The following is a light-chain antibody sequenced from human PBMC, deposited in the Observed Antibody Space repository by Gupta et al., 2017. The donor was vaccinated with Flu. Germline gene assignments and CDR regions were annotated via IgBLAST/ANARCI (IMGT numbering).Light chain of an antibody. CDR3: TQSLQFPRT. CDR2: EGS. CDR1: QGRSDSDGKKY. V-gene: IGKV2D-29*01. Sequence: LTPGKPASISCKASQGRSDSDGKKYLYWYQQKPGQPPQLLIYEGSNRGSGVPERFSGSGSGTDFTFNISRVEAEEFGVYYCTQSLQFPRTFGQGTXLEIK. J-gene: IGKJ2*01.